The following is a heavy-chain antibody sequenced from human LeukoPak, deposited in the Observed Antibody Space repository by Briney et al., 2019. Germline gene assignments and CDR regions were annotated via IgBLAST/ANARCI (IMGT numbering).Heavy chain of an antibody. CDR3: AKGYRYNWNYYDY. J-gene: IGHJ4*02. D-gene: IGHD1-20*01. CDR1: KFTFSSCN. V-gene: IGHV3-23*01. CDR2: ISGSGGST. Sequence: GGSLRLSCAASKFTFSSCNMNWVRQAPGKGLEWVSAISGSGGSTYYADSVKGRFTISRDNSKNTLYLQMNSLRAEDTAVYYCAKGYRYNWNYYDYWGQGTLVTVSS.